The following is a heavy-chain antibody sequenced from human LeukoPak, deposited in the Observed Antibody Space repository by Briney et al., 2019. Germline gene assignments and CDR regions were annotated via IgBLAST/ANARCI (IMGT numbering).Heavy chain of an antibody. V-gene: IGHV4-39*01. D-gene: IGHD6-19*01. J-gene: IGHJ4*02. CDR1: GGSISSSSYY. CDR3: VRASGWSTSIFDS. Sequence: SETLSLTCTVSGGSISSSSYYWGWIRQPPGKGLEWIGSIYYSGSTYYNPSLKSRVTISVDTSKNQFSLKLSSVTAADTGVYHCVRASGWSTSIFDSWGQGTLVSVSS. CDR2: IYYSGST.